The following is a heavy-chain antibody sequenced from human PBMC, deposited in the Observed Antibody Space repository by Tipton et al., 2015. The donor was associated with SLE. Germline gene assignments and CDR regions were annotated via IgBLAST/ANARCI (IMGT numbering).Heavy chain of an antibody. V-gene: IGHV4-59*06. J-gene: IGHJ3*02. D-gene: IGHD6-13*01. CDR3: ASAFGYNSSWLAFDI. Sequence: TLSLTCFVSDGSISGYYWTWIRQPPGKGLEWIGYIYYSGSTYYNPSLKSRLTISVDTSKNQFSLKLSSVTAADTAVYYCASAFGYNSSWLAFDIWGQGTMVTVSS. CDR2: IYYSGST. CDR1: DGSISGYY.